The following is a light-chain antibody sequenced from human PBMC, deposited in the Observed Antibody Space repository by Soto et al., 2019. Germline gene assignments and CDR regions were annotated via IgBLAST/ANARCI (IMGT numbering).Light chain of an antibody. J-gene: IGKJ1*01. V-gene: IGKV1-5*01. CDR1: QSISSW. CDR2: DAS. Sequence: DIQMTQSPSTLSASVGDRVTITCRASQSISSWLAWYQQKPGKAPKLLIYDASSLESGVPSRFSGSGSGTEFTLTISSLQPDDFTTYYCQQYNSYWRTFGQRTKVEIK. CDR3: QQYNSYWRT.